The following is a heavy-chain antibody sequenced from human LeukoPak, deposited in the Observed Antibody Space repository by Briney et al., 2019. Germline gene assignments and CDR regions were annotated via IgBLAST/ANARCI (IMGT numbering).Heavy chain of an antibody. D-gene: IGHD2-15*01. V-gene: IGHV3-21*01. CDR2: ISSSSSYI. CDR3: ASGSPNWFDP. J-gene: IGHJ5*02. CDR1: GFTFSRYS. Sequence: AGGSLRLSCAASGFTFSRYSMNWVRQAPGKGLEWVSSISSSSSYIYYADSVKGRFTISRDNAKNSLYLQMNSLRAEDTAVYYCASGSPNWFDPWGQGTLVTVSS.